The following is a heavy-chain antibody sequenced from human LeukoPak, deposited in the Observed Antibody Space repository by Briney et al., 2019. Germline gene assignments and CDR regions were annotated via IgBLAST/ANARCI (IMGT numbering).Heavy chain of an antibody. CDR1: GFTFSSYW. V-gene: IGHV3-23*01. CDR3: AKGSPYDTLYYYYMDV. J-gene: IGHJ6*03. D-gene: IGHD3-9*01. CDR2: ISGSGAST. Sequence: PGGSLRLSCAASGFTFSSYWMSWVRQAPGKGLEWVSSISGSGASTYCTYSVKGRFTISRDNSKNTLYLQMDSLRAEDTAVYYCAKGSPYDTLYYYYMDVWGNGTTVTVSS.